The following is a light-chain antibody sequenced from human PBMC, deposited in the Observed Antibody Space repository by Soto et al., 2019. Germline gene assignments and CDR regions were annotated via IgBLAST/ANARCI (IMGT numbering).Light chain of an antibody. V-gene: IGKV1-39*01. CDR1: QSISSY. CDR3: QESYSTPRT. CDR2: GAS. J-gene: IGKJ2*01. Sequence: IQMAQSPLSLSASVGDRVTITCRASQSISSYLNWYQEKPGKAPKLLIYGASNLQTGVPSRFSGSGSGTDFTLTISSLQPEDFATYYCQESYSTPRTFGQGTKLEIK.